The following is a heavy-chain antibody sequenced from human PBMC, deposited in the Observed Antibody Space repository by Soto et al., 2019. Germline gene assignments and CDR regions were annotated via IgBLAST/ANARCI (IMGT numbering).Heavy chain of an antibody. J-gene: IGHJ5*02. CDR2: IYYSGST. V-gene: IGHV4-31*03. Sequence: PSETLSLTCTVSGGSISSGGYYWSWIRQHPGKGLEWIGYIYYSGSTYYNPSLKSRVTISVDTSKNQFSLKLSSVTAADTAVYYCARYCSSTSCYSGWFDPWGQGTLVTV. CDR1: GGSISSGGYY. CDR3: ARYCSSTSCYSGWFDP. D-gene: IGHD2-2*01.